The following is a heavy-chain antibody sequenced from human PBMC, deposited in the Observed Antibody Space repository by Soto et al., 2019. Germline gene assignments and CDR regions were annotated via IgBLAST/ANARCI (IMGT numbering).Heavy chain of an antibody. CDR2: IYYSGST. J-gene: IGHJ4*02. CDR3: ARLWFGEPVDY. D-gene: IGHD3-10*01. CDR1: GGSISSYY. V-gene: IGHV4-59*08. Sequence: QVQLQESGPGLVKPSETLSLTCTVSGGSISSYYWSWIRQPPGKGLEWIGYIYYSGSTNYNPSLKNRVTLSVDTSKNQFSLKLSSVTAADTAVYYCARLWFGEPVDYWGQGTLVTVSS.